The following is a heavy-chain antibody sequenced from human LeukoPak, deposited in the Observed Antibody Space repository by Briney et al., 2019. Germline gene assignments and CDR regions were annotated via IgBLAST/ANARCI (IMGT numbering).Heavy chain of an antibody. Sequence: SETLSLTCTVSGGSISSYYWSWIRQPPGKGLEWIGYIYYSGSTNYNPSLKSRVTISVDTSKNQFSLKLSSVAAADTAVYYCAREPNSMKYYYGSGSLAGILDVWGKGTTVTVSS. D-gene: IGHD3-10*01. J-gene: IGHJ6*04. CDR1: GGSISSYY. CDR3: AREPNSMKYYYGSGSLAGILDV. V-gene: IGHV4-59*01. CDR2: IYYSGST.